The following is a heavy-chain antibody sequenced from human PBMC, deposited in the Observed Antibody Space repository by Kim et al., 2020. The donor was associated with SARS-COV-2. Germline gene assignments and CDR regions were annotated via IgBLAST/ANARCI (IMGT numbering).Heavy chain of an antibody. CDR1: GGSFSGYY. D-gene: IGHD1-7*01. CDR3: ARRRRYNWNYPWFDP. J-gene: IGHJ5*02. Sequence: SETLSLTCAVYGGSFSGYYWSWIRQPPGKGLEWIGEINHSGSTNYNPSLKSRVIISVDTSKNQFSLKLSSVTAADTAVYYCARRRRYNWNYPWFDPWGQG. V-gene: IGHV4-34*01. CDR2: INHSGST.